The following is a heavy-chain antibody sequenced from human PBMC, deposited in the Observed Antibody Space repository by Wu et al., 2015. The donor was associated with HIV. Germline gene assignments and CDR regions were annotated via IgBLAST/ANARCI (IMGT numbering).Heavy chain of an antibody. CDR1: GGTFSSYA. Sequence: QVQLVQSGAEVKKPGSSVKVSCKASGGTFSSYAISWVRQAPGQGLEWMGGIIPISETPDYAQKFQGRVTITVDMPTNTAFMELSSLTSEDTAVYYCARGSILEMATASYFYYVMDVVGPGATVTVSS. CDR3: ARGSILEMATASYFYYVMDV. CDR2: IIPISETP. V-gene: IGHV1-69*14. D-gene: IGHD5-24*01. J-gene: IGHJ6*01.